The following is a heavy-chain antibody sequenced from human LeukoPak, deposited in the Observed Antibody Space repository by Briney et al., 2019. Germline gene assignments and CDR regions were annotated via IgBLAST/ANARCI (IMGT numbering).Heavy chain of an antibody. J-gene: IGHJ5*02. CDR3: ARDSGTTGEVKFDP. Sequence: ASVKVSCKASGYTFTNYYIHWVRQAPGQGLEWMGIINPGGRSTSYAQKFQGRVSMTRDTSTSTVYMELSSLRSEDTAVYYCARDSGTTGEVKFDPWGQGTLVTVSS. D-gene: IGHD3-10*01. CDR1: GYTFTNYY. V-gene: IGHV1-46*01. CDR2: INPGGRST.